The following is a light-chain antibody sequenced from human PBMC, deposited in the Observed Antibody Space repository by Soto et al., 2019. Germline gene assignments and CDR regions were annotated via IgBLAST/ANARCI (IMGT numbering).Light chain of an antibody. CDR3: QQNYSPPPIT. CDR2: AAS. J-gene: IGKJ5*01. CDR1: QSISSY. V-gene: IGKV1-39*01. Sequence: DIQMTQSPSSLPASVGDRVTITCRPSQSISSYLNWYQQKPGKAPKLLIYAASSLQSGVPSRFSGSGSGTDFTLTISSLQPEDFATYYCQQNYSPPPITFGQGTRLEIK.